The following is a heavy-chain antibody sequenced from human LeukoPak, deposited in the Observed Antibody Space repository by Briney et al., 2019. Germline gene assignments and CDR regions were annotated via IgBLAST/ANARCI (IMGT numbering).Heavy chain of an antibody. Sequence: SVKVSCKASGGTFSSYAISWVRQAPGQGLEWMGGIIPIFGTANYAQKFQERVTITRDMSTSTAYMELSSLRSEDTAVYYCAAEPNYLGATTAGPWGQGTLVTVSS. J-gene: IGHJ4*02. CDR1: GGTFSSYA. CDR3: AAEPNYLGATTAGP. V-gene: IGHV1-69*05. D-gene: IGHD1-26*01. CDR2: IIPIFGTA.